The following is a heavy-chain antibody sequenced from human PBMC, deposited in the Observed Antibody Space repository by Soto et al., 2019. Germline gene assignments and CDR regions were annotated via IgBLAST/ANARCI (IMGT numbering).Heavy chain of an antibody. CDR2: MEPSTGRT. CDR1: GYSFTSLD. V-gene: IGHV1-8*01. D-gene: IGHD1-26*01. CDR3: ARGVSAGVDY. J-gene: IGHJ4*02. Sequence: ASVKVSCKASGYSFTSLDINWVRQTAGQGREWMGRMEPSTGRTGYAQKFQGRVTMTRDTSINTAYMELTTLTSDDTAFYYCARGVSAGVDYWGQGTLVTVSS.